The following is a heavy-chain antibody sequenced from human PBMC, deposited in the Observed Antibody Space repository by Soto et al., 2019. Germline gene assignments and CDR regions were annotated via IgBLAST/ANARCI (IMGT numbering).Heavy chain of an antibody. CDR2: IYHSGST. D-gene: IGHD2-8*01. Sequence: QVQLQESGPGLVNPSVTLSLTCAVPGGSISSDNWWGWVRQPPGKGLEWIGDIYHSGSTNYDSSLRGRVTISIDKSKNQFSQKLNSVTAADTAVYYCAGTIHYWGQGTLVTVSS. CDR1: GGSISSDNW. J-gene: IGHJ4*02. CDR3: AGTIHY. V-gene: IGHV4-4*02.